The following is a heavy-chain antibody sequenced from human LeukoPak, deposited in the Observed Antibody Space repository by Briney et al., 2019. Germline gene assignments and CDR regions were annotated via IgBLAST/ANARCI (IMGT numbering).Heavy chain of an antibody. J-gene: IGHJ4*02. CDR2: IRSKANSYAT. CDR3: TSLGGYPDY. V-gene: IGHV3-73*01. CDR1: GFTFSGSA. Sequence: GGSLRLSCAACGFTFSGSAMHWVRQASGKGLEWVGRIRSKANSYATAYAASVKGRFTISRDDSKNTAYLQMNSLKTEDTAVYYCTSLGGYPDYWGQGTLVTVSS. D-gene: IGHD5-12*01.